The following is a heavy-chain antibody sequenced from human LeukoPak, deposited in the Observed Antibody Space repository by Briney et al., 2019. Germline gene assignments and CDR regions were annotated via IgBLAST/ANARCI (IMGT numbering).Heavy chain of an antibody. J-gene: IGHJ4*02. CDR2: ISSSSSYI. D-gene: IGHD3-22*01. V-gene: IGHV3-21*04. CDR3: AREIVVVTAFDD. CDR1: GFTFSSYS. Sequence: PGGSLRLSCAASGFTFSSYSMNWVRQAPGKGLEWVSSISSSSSYIYYADSVKGRFTISRDNSKNTLYLQMNSLRAEDTALYYCAREIVVVTAFDDWGQGTLVTVSS.